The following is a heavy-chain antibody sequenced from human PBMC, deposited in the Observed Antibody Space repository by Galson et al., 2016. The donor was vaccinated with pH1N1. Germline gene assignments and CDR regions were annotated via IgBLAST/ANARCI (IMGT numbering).Heavy chain of an antibody. D-gene: IGHD3-16*01. J-gene: IGHJ4*02. CDR1: GLTFSNYW. V-gene: IGHV3-7*01. Sequence: SLRLSCAASGLTFSNYWMSWVRQAPGKGLEWVANIKQDGSEKYYVGSVKGRFTISRDNAKNSLYLQMNSLRAEDTAGYYCTSQVNTLGGAWGQGTLVTVSS. CDR2: IKQDGSEK. CDR3: TSQVNTLGGA.